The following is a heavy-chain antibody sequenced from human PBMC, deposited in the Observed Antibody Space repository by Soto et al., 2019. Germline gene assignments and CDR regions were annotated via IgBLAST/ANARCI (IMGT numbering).Heavy chain of an antibody. CDR3: AREDDGGDRDYYGLDV. V-gene: IGHV4-30-4*08. D-gene: IGHD2-21*02. CDR1: GRSISYEYFH. J-gene: IGHJ6*02. Sequence: TLSLTCTVSGRSISYEYFHWTWIRQSPGKGLEWIGYIHYSGSIIYNPSFKSRVTISVDTSKNQFSLQLSSVTAADTAVYFCAREDDGGDRDYYGLDVWGQGTTVTVSS. CDR2: IHYSGSI.